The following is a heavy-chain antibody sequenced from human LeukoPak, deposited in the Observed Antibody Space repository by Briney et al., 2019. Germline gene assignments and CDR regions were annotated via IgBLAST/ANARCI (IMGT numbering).Heavy chain of an antibody. V-gene: IGHV3-23*01. CDR1: GFTFSSYA. CDR2: ISGSGDIT. J-gene: IGHJ3*02. Sequence: GGSLRLSCAASGFTFSSYAMSWVRQAPGKGLEWVSAISGSGDITYYADSVKGRFTISRDNSKKTLYLQMNSLRAEDTAVYYCASMSPFGDYAFDIWGQGTMVSVSS. D-gene: IGHD4-17*01. CDR3: ASMSPFGDYAFDI.